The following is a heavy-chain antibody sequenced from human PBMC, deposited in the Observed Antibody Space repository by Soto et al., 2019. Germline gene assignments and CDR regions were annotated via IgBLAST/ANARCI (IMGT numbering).Heavy chain of an antibody. D-gene: IGHD1-7*01. V-gene: IGHV3-30-3*01. CDR3: ARGNLDV. J-gene: IGHJ6*02. CDR1: AFTLSKFV. CDR2: TSNDGSNT. Sequence: QVQVVESGGGVVQPGKSLGLSCAASAFTLSKFVMHWVRQAPGRGLEWVAVTSNDGSNTFYADSVKGRFTISRDNSKNTVYLQMNSLRTEDTAVYYCARGNLDVWGQGTTVTVSS.